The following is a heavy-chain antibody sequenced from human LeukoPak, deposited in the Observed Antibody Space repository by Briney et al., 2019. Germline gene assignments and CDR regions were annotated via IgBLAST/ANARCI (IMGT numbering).Heavy chain of an antibody. CDR3: AKDHYDILTGYYIPNWFDP. Sequence: GGSLRLSCVASGFTFSSYAMSWVRQAPGKGLEWVSAISGSGGSTYYADSVKGRFTISRDNSKNTLYLQMNSLIAEDTAVYYCAKDHYDILTGYYIPNWFDPWGQGTLVTVSS. V-gene: IGHV3-23*01. J-gene: IGHJ5*02. CDR2: ISGSGGST. CDR1: GFTFSSYA. D-gene: IGHD3-9*01.